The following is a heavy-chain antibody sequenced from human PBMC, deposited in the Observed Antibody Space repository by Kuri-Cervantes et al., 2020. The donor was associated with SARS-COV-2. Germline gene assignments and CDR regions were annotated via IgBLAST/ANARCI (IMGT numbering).Heavy chain of an antibody. CDR1: GGTFSSYA. D-gene: IGHD2-2*01. V-gene: IGHV1-8*02. CDR2: MNPNSGNT. CDR3: ARVSGGCSSTSCYFASYYYYCMDV. Sequence: ASVKVSCRASGGTFSSYAISWVRQATGQGLEWMGWMNPNSGNTGYAQKFQGRVTMTRNTSISTAYMELSSLRSDDTAVYYCARVSGGCSSTSCYFASYYYYCMDVWGKGTTVTVSS. J-gene: IGHJ6*03.